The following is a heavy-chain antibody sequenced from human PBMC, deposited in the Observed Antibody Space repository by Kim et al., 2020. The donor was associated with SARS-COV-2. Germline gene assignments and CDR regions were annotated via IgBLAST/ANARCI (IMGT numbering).Heavy chain of an antibody. CDR3: ARGDYCTRGVCQSYGMDV. J-gene: IGHJ6*02. CDR1: GFTFSIYS. V-gene: IGHV3-21*01. D-gene: IGHD2-8*02. Sequence: GGSLRLSCAASGFTFSIYSMNWVRQAPGKGLEWVSSISSSRSNIKYADSLKGRFTISRDNAKNSLYLQMNSLGAEDTAVFYCARGDYCTRGVCQSYGMDVWGQGPTVTVSS. CDR2: ISSSRSNI.